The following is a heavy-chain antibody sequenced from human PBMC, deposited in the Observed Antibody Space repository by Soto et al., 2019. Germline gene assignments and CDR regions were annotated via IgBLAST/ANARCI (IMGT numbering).Heavy chain of an antibody. V-gene: IGHV4-59*01. Sequence: QVQLQESGPGLVKPSETLSLTCTVSGATLSSYYWSWIRQPPGKGLEWIGYIHFDEKIHYSGTTNYNPSLKSRVTISVDTSKNQLSLRLTSVTAADTAVYYCARDVGYYYEDSGSMAFDIWGQGTMVTVSA. J-gene: IGHJ3*02. CDR2: IHFDEKIHYSGTT. D-gene: IGHD3-22*01. CDR1: GATLSSYY. CDR3: ARDVGYYYEDSGSMAFDI.